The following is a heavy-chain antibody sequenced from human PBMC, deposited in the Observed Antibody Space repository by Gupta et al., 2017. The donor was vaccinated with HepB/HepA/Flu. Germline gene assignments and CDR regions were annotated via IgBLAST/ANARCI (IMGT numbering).Heavy chain of an antibody. J-gene: IGHJ4*02. V-gene: IGHV4-39*01. Sequence: QLQLQESGPGLVKPSETLSLTCNVSGFSISSNTHYWGWVRQPPGKGLEWIVSFYSGGSAYYSPSLKSRVDISTDTSKNQFSLKLNYGTAADTAVYYCARHVAPRQYVFDHWGQGTLVTVSS. CDR3: ARHVAPRQYVFDH. CDR2: FYSGGSA. CDR1: GFSISSNTHY. D-gene: IGHD2/OR15-2a*01.